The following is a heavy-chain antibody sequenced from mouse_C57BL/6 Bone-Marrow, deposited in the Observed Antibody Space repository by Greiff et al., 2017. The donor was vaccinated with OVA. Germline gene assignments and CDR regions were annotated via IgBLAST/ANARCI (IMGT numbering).Heavy chain of an antibody. D-gene: IGHD4-1*01. CDR1: GYTFTSYW. CDR3: ERRTAEEAPYAMDY. CDR2: IDPSDSDT. J-gene: IGHJ4*01. Sequence: QVQLQQPGAELVRPGSSVKLSCKASGYTFTSYWMHWVKQRPIQGLEWIGNIDPSDSDTHYNQKFKDKATLTVDKSSSTAYLQLSSLTSEDSAVYAFERRTAEEAPYAMDYWGQGTSVTVSS. V-gene: IGHV1-52*01.